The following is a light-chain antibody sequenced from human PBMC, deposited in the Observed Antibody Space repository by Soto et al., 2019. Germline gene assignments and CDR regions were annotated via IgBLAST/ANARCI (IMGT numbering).Light chain of an antibody. CDR1: KSDIGVYDF. CDR2: EVV. V-gene: IGLV2-8*01. Sequence: SVLTQPPSASGSPGQSVTISCTGTKSDIGVYDFVSWYQHHPGKAPRLIIYEVVQRPSGVADRFSGSKSGNTASLTVSGLQAADEADYFCKSYAGSNTYVFGSGTKVTVL. J-gene: IGLJ1*01. CDR3: KSYAGSNTYV.